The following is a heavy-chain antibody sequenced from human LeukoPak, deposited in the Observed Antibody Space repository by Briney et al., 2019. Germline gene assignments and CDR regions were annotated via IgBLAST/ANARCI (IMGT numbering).Heavy chain of an antibody. Sequence: PGGSLRLSCAASGFTFSSYAMSWVRQAPGKGLEWVSAISGSGGSTYNADSVKGRFTISRDNSKNTLYLRMNSLRAEDTAVYYCAKDKGGGYYPAYFDYWGQGTLVTVSS. CDR2: ISGSGGST. J-gene: IGHJ4*02. CDR1: GFTFSSYA. CDR3: AKDKGGGYYPAYFDY. D-gene: IGHD2-21*01. V-gene: IGHV3-23*01.